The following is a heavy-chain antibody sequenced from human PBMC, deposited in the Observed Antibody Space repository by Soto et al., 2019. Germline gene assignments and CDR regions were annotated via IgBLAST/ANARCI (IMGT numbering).Heavy chain of an antibody. CDR1: GFTFSSYA. D-gene: IGHD3-16*02. J-gene: IGHJ4*02. CDR2: ISASGGTT. Sequence: GGSLRLSCAASGFTFSSYAMSWVRQAPGKGLEWVSAISASGGTTYYADSVKGRFTISRDNSKNTLYLQMNSLRAEDTAVYYCAKYFGIVPWVYFDYWGQGTLVTVSS. CDR3: AKYFGIVPWVYFDY. V-gene: IGHV3-23*01.